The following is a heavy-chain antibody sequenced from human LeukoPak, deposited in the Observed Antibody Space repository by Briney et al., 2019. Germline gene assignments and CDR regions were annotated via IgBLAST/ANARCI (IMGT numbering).Heavy chain of an antibody. D-gene: IGHD2-15*01. CDR3: ATADCSGGSCPIDV. J-gene: IGHJ6*04. V-gene: IGHV1-2*04. CDR2: INPNSGGT. Sequence: ASVKVSCKASGYTFTGYYMHWVRQAPGQGLEWMGWINPNSGGTNYAQKFQGWVTMARDTSLSTAYMELSRLRSDDTAVYYCATADCSGGSCPIDVWGKGTTVTVSS. CDR1: GYTFTGYY.